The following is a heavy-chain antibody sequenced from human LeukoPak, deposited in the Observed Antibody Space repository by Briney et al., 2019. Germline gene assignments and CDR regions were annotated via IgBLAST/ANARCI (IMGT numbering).Heavy chain of an antibody. V-gene: IGHV1-24*01. D-gene: IGHD3-22*01. Sequence: ASVKVSCKVSGYTLTELSMHWVRQAPGEGLEWMGGFDPEDGETIYAQKFQGRVTMTEDTSTDTAYMELSSLRSEDTAVYYCATARRVVRYNWFDPWGQGTLVTVSS. J-gene: IGHJ5*02. CDR3: ATARRVVRYNWFDP. CDR2: FDPEDGET. CDR1: GYTLTELS.